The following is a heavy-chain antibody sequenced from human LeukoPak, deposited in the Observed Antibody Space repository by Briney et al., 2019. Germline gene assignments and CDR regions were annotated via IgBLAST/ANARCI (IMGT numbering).Heavy chain of an antibody. J-gene: IGHJ4*02. V-gene: IGHV1-46*01. CDR1: GYTFTSYY. D-gene: IGHD6-13*01. CDR2: IHPSGGST. Sequence: GASVKVSCKASGYTFTSYYMHWVRQAPGQGLEWMGIIHPSGGSTSYAQKFQGRVTMTRDTSTSTVYMELSSLRSEDTAVYYCARGSLGLAAAGPNFDYWGQGTLVTVSS. CDR3: ARGSLGLAAAGPNFDY.